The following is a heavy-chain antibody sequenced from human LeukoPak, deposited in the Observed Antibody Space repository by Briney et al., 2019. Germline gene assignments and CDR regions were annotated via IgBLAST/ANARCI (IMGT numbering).Heavy chain of an antibody. D-gene: IGHD6-19*01. CDR1: GFTVSTNY. Sequence: GGSLRLSCTASGFTVSTNYMTWVRQAPGKGLEWVSVIYSGGTTYYADSVKGRFTISRDDSKNTLYLQMNSLRAEDTAVYYCARDSGSSGWSLFDYWGQGTLVTVSS. CDR3: ARDSGSSGWSLFDY. V-gene: IGHV3-53*01. J-gene: IGHJ4*02. CDR2: IYSGGTT.